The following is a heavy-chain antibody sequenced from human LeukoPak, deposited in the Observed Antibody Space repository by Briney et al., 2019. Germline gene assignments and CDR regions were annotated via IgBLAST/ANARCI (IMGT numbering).Heavy chain of an antibody. CDR2: IYYSGST. Sequence: SETLSLTCTVSGGSISSYYWSWIRQPPGKGLEWIGYIYYSGSTNYNPSLKSRITISVDTSKNQFSLKLSSVTAADTAVYYCARHIKDSSGWYDYWGQGTLVTVSS. CDR1: GGSISSYY. D-gene: IGHD6-19*01. J-gene: IGHJ4*02. V-gene: IGHV4-59*08. CDR3: ARHIKDSSGWYDY.